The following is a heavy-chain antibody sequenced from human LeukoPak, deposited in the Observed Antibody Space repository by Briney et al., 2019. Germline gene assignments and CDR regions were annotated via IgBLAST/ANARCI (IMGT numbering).Heavy chain of an antibody. CDR1: GGSISSGSYY. CDR3: ASKLPHYGDYVPPNYYYYMDV. D-gene: IGHD4-17*01. CDR2: IYYSGST. Sequence: PSETLSLTCTVSGGSISSGSYYWGWIRQPPGKGLEWIGSIYYSGSTYYNPSLKSRVTISVDTSKNQFSLKLSSVTAADTAVYYCASKLPHYGDYVPPNYYYYMDVWGKGTTVTVSS. J-gene: IGHJ6*03. V-gene: IGHV4-39*07.